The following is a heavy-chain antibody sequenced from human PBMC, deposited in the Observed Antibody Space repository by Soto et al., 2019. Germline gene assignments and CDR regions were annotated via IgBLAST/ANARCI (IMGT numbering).Heavy chain of an antibody. D-gene: IGHD6-19*01. Sequence: GGSLRLSCAASGFTFSNYAMDWVRQAPGKVLEYVSGISSNGVGTYYANSVKDRFTISRDNSKNTLYLQMGSLRAEDMAVYYSGRREQSDYYYRAVGGKGPWVPVPS. CDR1: GFTFSNYA. CDR2: ISSNGVGT. V-gene: IGHV3-64*01. J-gene: IGHJ6*03. CDR3: GRREQSDYYYRAV.